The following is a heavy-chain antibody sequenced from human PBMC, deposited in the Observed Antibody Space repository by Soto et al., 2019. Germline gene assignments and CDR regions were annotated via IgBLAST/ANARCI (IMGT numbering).Heavy chain of an antibody. J-gene: IGHJ4*02. V-gene: IGHV4-31*01. Sequence: QVQLRESGPGLVKPSQTLSLTCTVSGGSINSGGYYWNWIRQHPGKGLEWIGYMYYSGSTYYNPSLRSQVIISADTSENHFSRKLSSVTAADTPVYFCARGYRQSGYSSSWVFDYWGQGTLVNVSS. CDR3: ARGYRQSGYSSSWVFDY. CDR2: MYYSGST. CDR1: GGSINSGGYY. D-gene: IGHD6-13*01.